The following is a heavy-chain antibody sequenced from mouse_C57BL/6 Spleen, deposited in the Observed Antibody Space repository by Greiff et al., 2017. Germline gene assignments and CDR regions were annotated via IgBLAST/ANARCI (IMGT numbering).Heavy chain of an antibody. D-gene: IGHD1-1*01. Sequence: QVQLQQPGAELVKPGASVKMSCKASGYTFTSYWITWVKQRPGQGLEWIGDIYPGSGSTNYIEKFKSKATLTVDTSSSTAYMQLSSRTSEDSAVYYCARRQLLLLYVWGTGTTVTVSS. V-gene: IGHV1-55*01. J-gene: IGHJ1*03. CDR3: ARRQLLLLYV. CDR2: IYPGSGST. CDR1: GYTFTSYW.